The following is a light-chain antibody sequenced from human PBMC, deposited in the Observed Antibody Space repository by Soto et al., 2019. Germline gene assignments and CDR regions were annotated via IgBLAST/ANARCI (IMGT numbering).Light chain of an antibody. J-gene: IGKJ4*01. V-gene: IGKV3-15*01. Sequence: IVLTQSPTTQSLSPGERATLSCRSSQSVGRFLAWYQQKPGQAPRLLIYGASIRATGVPATFSGSGSGTEFTLSISSLQSEHLGVYYCQQDSSWPLTFGGGTKVDI. CDR2: GAS. CDR3: QQDSSWPLT. CDR1: QSVGRF.